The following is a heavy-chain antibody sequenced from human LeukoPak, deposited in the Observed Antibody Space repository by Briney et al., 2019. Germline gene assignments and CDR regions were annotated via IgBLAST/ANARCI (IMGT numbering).Heavy chain of an antibody. CDR2: ISGSGGST. J-gene: IGHJ4*02. CDR3: TRADHRYCSTTNCPLDY. Sequence: PGGSLRLSCAASGFTFSSYAMSWVRQAPGKGLEWVSAISGSGGSTYYADSVKGRFTISRDNSKNTLYLQMNSLKTEDTAVYYCTRADHRYCSTTNCPLDYWGRGTLVTVSS. D-gene: IGHD2-2*01. CDR1: GFTFSSYA. V-gene: IGHV3-23*01.